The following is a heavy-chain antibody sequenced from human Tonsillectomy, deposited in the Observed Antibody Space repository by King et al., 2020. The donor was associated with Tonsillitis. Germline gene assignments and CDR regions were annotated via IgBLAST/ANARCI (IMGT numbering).Heavy chain of an antibody. CDR1: GFNFSTYG. CDR3: AILPNYDIIIDY. D-gene: IGHD3-9*01. CDR2: TSYDGSKK. Sequence: VQLVESGGGVVQPGRSLRLSCAASGFNFSTYGMHWVRQAPGKGLEWVTITSYDGSKKYYADSVKGRFTISRDNSKNTVYLQMNSLIGEDTAVYYGAILPNYDIIIDYCGQGTLVTVSS. J-gene: IGHJ4*02. V-gene: IGHV3-33*05.